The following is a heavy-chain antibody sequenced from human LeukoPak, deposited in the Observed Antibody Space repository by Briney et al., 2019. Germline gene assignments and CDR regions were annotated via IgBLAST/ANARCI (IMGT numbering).Heavy chain of an antibody. CDR3: ATIWFGESPFDY. V-gene: IGHV1-24*01. J-gene: IGHJ4*02. Sequence: GASVKVSCKVSGYTLTELSMHWVRQAPGKGLGWMGGFDPEDGETIYAQKFRGRVTMTEDTSTDTAYMELSSLRSEDTAVYYCATIWFGESPFDYWGQGTLVTVSS. D-gene: IGHD3-10*01. CDR2: FDPEDGET. CDR1: GYTLTELS.